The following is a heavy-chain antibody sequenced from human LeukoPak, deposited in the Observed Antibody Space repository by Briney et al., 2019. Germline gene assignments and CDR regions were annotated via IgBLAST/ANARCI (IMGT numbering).Heavy chain of an antibody. CDR2: ISYDGSNK. Sequence: GGSLRLSCAASGFTFSSYAMHWVRQAPGKGLEWVAVISYDGSNKYYADSVKGRFTISRDNSKNTLYLQMNSLRAEDTAVYYCARGRCSGGSCYRYVYWGQGTLVTVSS. J-gene: IGHJ4*02. CDR3: ARGRCSGGSCYRYVY. D-gene: IGHD2-15*01. CDR1: GFTFSSYA. V-gene: IGHV3-30*01.